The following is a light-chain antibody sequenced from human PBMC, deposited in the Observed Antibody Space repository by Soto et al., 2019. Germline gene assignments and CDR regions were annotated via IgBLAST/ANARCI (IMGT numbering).Light chain of an antibody. CDR1: NSDICVYNY. Sequence: QSVLTHPPSASRSPGQSLTISCTGTNSDICVYNYVSWYQQHPVIAPRLIIYEVSKRPSVVPDRFSGSKSGNTASLNVSGLKAEDEADYYCSSYAGSNIHYVFATGTKVTVL. CDR3: SSYAGSNIHYV. J-gene: IGLJ1*01. CDR2: EVS. V-gene: IGLV2-8*01.